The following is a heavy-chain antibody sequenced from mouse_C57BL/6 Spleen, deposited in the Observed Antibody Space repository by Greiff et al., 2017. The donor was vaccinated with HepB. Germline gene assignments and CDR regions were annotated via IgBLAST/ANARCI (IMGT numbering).Heavy chain of an antibody. Sequence: QVQLQQPGAELVKPGASVKLSCKASGYTFTSYWMQWVKQRPGQGLEWIGEIDPSDSYTNYNQKFKGKATLTVDTSSSTAYMQLSSLTSEDSAVYYCARYYYGSRGYFDYWGQGTTLTVSS. D-gene: IGHD1-1*01. J-gene: IGHJ2*01. CDR3: ARYYYGSRGYFDY. V-gene: IGHV1-50*01. CDR2: IDPSDSYT. CDR1: GYTFTSYW.